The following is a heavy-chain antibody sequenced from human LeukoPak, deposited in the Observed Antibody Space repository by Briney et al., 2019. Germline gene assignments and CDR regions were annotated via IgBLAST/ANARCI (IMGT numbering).Heavy chain of an antibody. CDR1: GGSISSSSYY. J-gene: IGHJ5*02. CDR2: IYYSGST. CDR3: ARHINFDWLPNWFDP. V-gene: IGHV4-39*07. D-gene: IGHD3-9*01. Sequence: PSETLSLTCTVSGGSISSSSYYWGWIRQPPGKGLEWIGSIYYSGSTYYNPSLKSRVTISVDTSKNQFSLKLSSVTAADTAVYYCARHINFDWLPNWFDPWGQGTLVTVSS.